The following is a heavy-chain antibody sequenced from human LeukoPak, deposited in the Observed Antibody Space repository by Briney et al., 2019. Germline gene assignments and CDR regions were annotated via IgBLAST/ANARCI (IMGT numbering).Heavy chain of an antibody. D-gene: IGHD2-15*01. CDR2: IIPIFGTA. CDR1: GGTFSSYA. V-gene: IGHV1-69*13. Sequence: ASVKVSCKASGGTFSSYAISWVRQAPGQGLEWMGGIIPIFGTANYAQKFQGRVTITADESTSTAYMELSSLRSEDTAVYYCARETSDCSGGSCYGAFDIWGQGTMVTVSS. CDR3: ARETSDCSGGSCYGAFDI. J-gene: IGHJ3*02.